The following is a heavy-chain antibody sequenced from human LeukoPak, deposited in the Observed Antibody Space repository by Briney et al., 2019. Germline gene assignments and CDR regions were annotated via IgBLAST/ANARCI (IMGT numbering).Heavy chain of an antibody. CDR3: ARDSLGAGTVGATSGY. CDR2: ITYDGST. J-gene: IGHJ4*02. D-gene: IGHD1-26*01. CDR1: GGSFDGYY. V-gene: IGHV4-34*01. Sequence: PSETLSLTCAVFGGSFDGYYWSWIRQPPGKGLEWIGEITYDGSTNYNPSLKSRVTISVDTSKNQFSLKLSSVTAADTAVYYCARDSLGAGTVGATSGYWGQGTLVTVSS.